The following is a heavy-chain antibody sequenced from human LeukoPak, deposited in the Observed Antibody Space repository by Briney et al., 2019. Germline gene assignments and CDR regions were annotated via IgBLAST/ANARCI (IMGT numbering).Heavy chain of an antibody. CDR3: ARVGYSSSIDY. V-gene: IGHV4-61*02. CDR2: IYTSGST. J-gene: IGHJ4*02. Sequence: PSETLSLTCTVSGGSISSGSYYWSWIRQPAGKGLEWIGCIYTSGSTNYNPSLKSRVTISVDTSKNQFSLKLSSVTAADTAVYYCARVGYSSSIDYWGQGTLVTVSS. D-gene: IGHD6-6*01. CDR1: GGSISSGSYY.